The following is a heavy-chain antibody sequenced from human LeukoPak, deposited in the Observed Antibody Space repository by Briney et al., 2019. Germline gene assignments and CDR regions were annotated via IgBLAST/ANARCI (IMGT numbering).Heavy chain of an antibody. Sequence: PGGSLRLSCAASGFTFSSYEMNWVRQAPGKGLEWLSYISSSGSTIYYADSVKGRFTISRDNAKNSLYLQMNSLRAEDTAVYYCARGGNYYDSSGYYWNWYFDLWGRGTLVTVSS. CDR1: GFTFSSYE. CDR3: ARGGNYYDSSGYYWNWYFDL. D-gene: IGHD3-22*01. CDR2: ISSSGSTI. V-gene: IGHV3-48*03. J-gene: IGHJ2*01.